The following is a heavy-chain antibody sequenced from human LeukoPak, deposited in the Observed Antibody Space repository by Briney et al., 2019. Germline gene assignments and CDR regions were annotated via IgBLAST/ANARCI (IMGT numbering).Heavy chain of an antibody. Sequence: GGSLRLSCAASGFTFSSYAMTWVRQAPGKGLEWVSAISGPGGAPFYADSVKGRFTISRDDSNNMLYLQMNSLRADDTALYYCAINPGDYDDFDYWGQGTLVTVSS. CDR1: GFTFSSYA. D-gene: IGHD4-17*01. CDR2: ISGPGGAP. CDR3: AINPGDYDDFDY. V-gene: IGHV3-23*01. J-gene: IGHJ4*02.